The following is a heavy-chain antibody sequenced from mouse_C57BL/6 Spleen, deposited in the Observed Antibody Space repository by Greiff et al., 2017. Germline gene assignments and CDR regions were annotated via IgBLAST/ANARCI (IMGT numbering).Heavy chain of an antibody. J-gene: IGHJ1*03. CDR2: INPNNGGT. Sequence: VQLQQSGPELVKPGASVKISCKASGYTFTDYYMNWVKQSHGKSLEWIGDINPNNGGTSYNQKFKGKATLTVDKSSSTAYMELRSLTSEDSAGYYCARVHYSNPYWYFDVWGTGTTVTVSS. CDR1: GYTFTDYY. D-gene: IGHD2-5*01. CDR3: ARVHYSNPYWYFDV. V-gene: IGHV1-26*01.